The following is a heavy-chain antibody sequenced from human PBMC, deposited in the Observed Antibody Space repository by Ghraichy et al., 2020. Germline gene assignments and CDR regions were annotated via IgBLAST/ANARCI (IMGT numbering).Heavy chain of an antibody. J-gene: IGHJ4*02. CDR2: ISGSGGST. CDR1: GFTFSSYA. Sequence: GGSLRLSCTASGFTFSSYAMSWVRQAPGKGLEWVSAISGSGGSTYYADSVKGRFTISRDNSKNTLYLQMNSLRAEDTAVYYCEKASAPGTPRLQHWFGFGYWGQGTPVTVSS. D-gene: IGHD3-10*01. CDR3: EKASAPGTPRLQHWFGFGY. V-gene: IGHV3-23*01.